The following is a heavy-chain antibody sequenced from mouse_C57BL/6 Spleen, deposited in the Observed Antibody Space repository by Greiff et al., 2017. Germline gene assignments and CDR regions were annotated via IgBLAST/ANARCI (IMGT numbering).Heavy chain of an antibody. CDR2: ISDGGSYT. CDR1: GFTFSSYA. D-gene: IGHD5-1-1*01. CDR3: AGEYPGDYFDY. Sequence: EVKLVESGGGLVKPGASLKLSCAASGFTFSSYAMSWVRQTPGKRLEWVATISDGGSYTYYPDNVKGRFTISRDNAKNNLYLQMSHMKSEDTAMYDCAGEYPGDYFDYWGQGTTLTVAS. V-gene: IGHV5-4*01. J-gene: IGHJ2*01.